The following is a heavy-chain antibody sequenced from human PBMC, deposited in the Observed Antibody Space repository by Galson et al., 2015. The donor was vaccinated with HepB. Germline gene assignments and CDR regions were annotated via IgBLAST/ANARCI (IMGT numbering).Heavy chain of an antibody. CDR3: AKLYDSGY. V-gene: IGHV3-30*04. Sequence: LRLSCAASGFTFSSYAMHWVRQAPGKGLEWVAVISYDGSNKYYADSVKGRFTISRDNAKNSLYLQMNSLRAEDTAVYYCAKLYDSGYWGQGTLVTVSS. D-gene: IGHD3-22*01. CDR2: ISYDGSNK. CDR1: GFTFSSYA. J-gene: IGHJ4*02.